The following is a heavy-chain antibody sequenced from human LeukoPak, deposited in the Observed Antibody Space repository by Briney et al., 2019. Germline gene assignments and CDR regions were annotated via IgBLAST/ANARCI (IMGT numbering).Heavy chain of an antibody. CDR3: AKQMTYTDDYFEY. Sequence: QPGGSLRLSCAASGFTFSNYAMTWVRQAPGKGLEWVSAISTTGGSTYYADSVKGRFTISRDNSRNTLFLQMNSLRAEDTAVYCCAKQMTYTDDYFEYWGQGTLVTVSS. J-gene: IGHJ4*02. V-gene: IGHV3-23*01. D-gene: IGHD5-18*01. CDR1: GFTFSNYA. CDR2: ISTTGGST.